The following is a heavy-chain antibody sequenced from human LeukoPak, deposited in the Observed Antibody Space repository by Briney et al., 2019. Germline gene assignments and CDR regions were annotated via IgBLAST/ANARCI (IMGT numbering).Heavy chain of an antibody. CDR2: IYYSGST. CDR3: ARNGGSYSFDY. CDR1: GGSISSYY. D-gene: IGHD1-26*01. J-gene: IGHJ4*02. V-gene: IGHV4-59*01. Sequence: TSETLSLTCTVSGGSISSYYWSWIRQPPGKGLEWIGYIYYSGSTNYSPPLKSRVTISVDTSKNQFSLKLSSVTPADTAVYYCARNGGSYSFDYWGQGTLVTASS.